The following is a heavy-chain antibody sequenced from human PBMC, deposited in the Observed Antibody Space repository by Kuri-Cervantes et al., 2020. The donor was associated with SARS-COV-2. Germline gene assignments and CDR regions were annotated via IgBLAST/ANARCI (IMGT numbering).Heavy chain of an antibody. CDR3: ANWGGRVVPAATRPFDY. J-gene: IGHJ4*02. CDR1: GFTFSSYG. D-gene: IGHD2-2*01. CDR2: IRYDGSNK. V-gene: IGHV3-30*02. Sequence: GGSLRLSCAASGFTFSSYGMHWVRQAPGKGLEWVAFIRYDGSNKYYADSVKGRFTISRDNSKNTLYLQMNSLRAEDTAVYYCANWGGRVVPAATRPFDYWGQGTLVTVSS.